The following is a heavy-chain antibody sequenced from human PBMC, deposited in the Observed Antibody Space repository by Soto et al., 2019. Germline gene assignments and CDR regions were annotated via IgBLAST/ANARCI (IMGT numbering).Heavy chain of an antibody. V-gene: IGHV1-3*01. J-gene: IGHJ4*02. CDR1: GYTFTSYA. CDR2: INAGNGNT. D-gene: IGHD1-26*01. Sequence: ASVKVSCKASGYTFTSYAMHWVRQAPGQRLEWMGWINAGNGNTKYSQKFQGRVTITRDTSASTAYMELSSLRSEDTAVYYCARAGVRATPSDYWGQGTLVTVSS. CDR3: ARAGVRATPSDY.